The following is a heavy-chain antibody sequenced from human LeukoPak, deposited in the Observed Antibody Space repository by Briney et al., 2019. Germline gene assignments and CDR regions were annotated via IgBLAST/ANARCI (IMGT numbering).Heavy chain of an antibody. J-gene: IGHJ4*02. D-gene: IGHD6-13*01. CDR2: IWYDGSQK. Sequence: PWGSLRRYGAGYGYTVSSHGMYRVGQAPGKGLEWVALIWYDGSQKYYADSVKGRFTISRDNSKNTLSLQMDSLRAEDTAVYYCASQSSSWYIAYWGQGTLVTVSS. CDR3: ASQSSSWYIAY. V-gene: IGHV3-33*01. CDR1: GYTVSSHG.